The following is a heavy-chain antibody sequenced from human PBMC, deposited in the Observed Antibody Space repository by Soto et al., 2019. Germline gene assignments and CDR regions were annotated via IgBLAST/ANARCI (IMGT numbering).Heavy chain of an antibody. CDR3: ARLPRDCNKTSCYYADH. J-gene: IGHJ4*02. Sequence: RGESLKISCRGSGYDFNTNWFGWVRQLPGRGLEWVGIMYPGDSDTRYNPSLQGHVTLSVDVTVSTAFLQWRSLETSDTGMYFCARLPRDCNKTSCYYADHWGQGTQVTAPQ. CDR2: MYPGDSDT. CDR1: GYDFNTNW. V-gene: IGHV5-51*01. D-gene: IGHD3-3*01.